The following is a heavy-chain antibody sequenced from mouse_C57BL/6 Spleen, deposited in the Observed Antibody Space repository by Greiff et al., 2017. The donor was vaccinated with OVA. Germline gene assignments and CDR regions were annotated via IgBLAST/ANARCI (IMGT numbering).Heavy chain of an antibody. Sequence: QVQLQQSGAELVKPGASVKMSCKASGYTFTSYWITWVKQRPGQGLEWIGDIYPGSGSTNYNEKFKSKATLTVDTSSSTAYMQLSSLTSEDSAVYYCAKGVSENDYFDYWGQGTTLTVSS. CDR2: IYPGSGST. V-gene: IGHV1-55*01. J-gene: IGHJ2*01. CDR3: AKGVSENDYFDY. CDR1: GYTFTSYW.